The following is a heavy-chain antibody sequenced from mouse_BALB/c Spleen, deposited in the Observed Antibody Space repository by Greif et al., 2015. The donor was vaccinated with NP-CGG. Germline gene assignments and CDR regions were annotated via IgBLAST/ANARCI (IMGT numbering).Heavy chain of an antibody. CDR3: TRQGYRYDGDY. CDR1: GYTFTSYY. D-gene: IGHD2-14*01. Sequence: QVQLQQPGAELVKPGASVKLSCKASGYTFTSYYMYWVKQRPGQGLEWIGEVNPSNGGTNFNKKFKSKATLTVDKSSSSAYKQSSSLTTEDTAVYYCTRQGYRYDGDYWGQGTTLTVSS. CDR2: VNPSNGGT. J-gene: IGHJ2*01. V-gene: IGHV1-53*01.